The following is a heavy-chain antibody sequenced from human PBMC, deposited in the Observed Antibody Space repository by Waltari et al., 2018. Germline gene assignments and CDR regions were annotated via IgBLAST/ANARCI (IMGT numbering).Heavy chain of an antibody. CDR1: GYTFTSSG. Sequence: QAQLVQSGAEVKKPGASVKVSCKASGYTFTSSGISWVRQAPGQGLEWVGWVSAFNGNTNYAQNFQGRVTMTTDTSTNIAYMELRSLRSDDTAVYYCARRGEYFYDSSGYYYFDYWGQGTLVTVSS. CDR2: VSAFNGNT. CDR3: ARRGEYFYDSSGYYYFDY. D-gene: IGHD3-22*01. J-gene: IGHJ4*02. V-gene: IGHV1-18*01.